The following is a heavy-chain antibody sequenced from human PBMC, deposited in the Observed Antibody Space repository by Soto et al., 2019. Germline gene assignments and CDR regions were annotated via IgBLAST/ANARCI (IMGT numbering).Heavy chain of an antibody. J-gene: IGHJ4*02. D-gene: IGHD6-19*01. CDR3: ERSRVRTTGWYPMY. CDR1: GGSFSGYY. V-gene: IGHV4-34*01. CDR2: ISHKGST. Sequence: QVQLPQWGAGLLKPSEHQSLTCGVYGGSFSGYYWSWIRQPPGTGLEWLGEISHKGSTNYNPSRKGLLTISEDTSRSPFSLMLTAVTAADTAVYFCERSRVRTTGWYPMYWGQGTQVAVSS.